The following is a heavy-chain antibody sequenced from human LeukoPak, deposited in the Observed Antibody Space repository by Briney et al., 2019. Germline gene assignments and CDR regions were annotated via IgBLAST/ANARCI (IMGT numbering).Heavy chain of an antibody. CDR1: GFTFSSYA. Sequence: PGGSLRLSCAASGFTFSSYAMHWVRQAPGKGLEWVAVISYDGSNKYYADSVKGRFTISRDNSKNTLYLQMNSLRAEDTAVYYCAGEGPATVTTQEYYFDYWGQGTLVTVSS. D-gene: IGHD4-4*01. CDR3: AGEGPATVTTQEYYFDY. CDR2: ISYDGSNK. J-gene: IGHJ4*02. V-gene: IGHV3-30-3*01.